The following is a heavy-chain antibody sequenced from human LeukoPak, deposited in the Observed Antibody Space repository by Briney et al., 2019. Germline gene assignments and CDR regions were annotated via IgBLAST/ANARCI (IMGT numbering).Heavy chain of an antibody. D-gene: IGHD2-15*01. V-gene: IGHV1-2*02. CDR1: GYTFTGYY. CDR2: INPNSGGT. J-gene: IGHJ4*02. CDR3: ARDYEDIVVVVAATPGDY. Sequence: ASVKVSCKASGYTFTGYYMHWVRQAPGQGLEWMGWINPNSGGTNYAQKFQGRVNITRDTSISKAYMELSRLRSDDTAVYYCARDYEDIVVVVAATPGDYWGQGTLVSVSS.